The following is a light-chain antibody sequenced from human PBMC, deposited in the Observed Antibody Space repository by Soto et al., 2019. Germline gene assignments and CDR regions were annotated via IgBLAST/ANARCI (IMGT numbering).Light chain of an antibody. J-gene: IGKJ1*01. V-gene: IGKV3-11*01. Sequence: ESVLTQSPATLSLFPGERATLSCRASQSVGSQLAWYQQKHGQAPRLLIYDALNRATGIPARFSGSGSGTDFTLTISRLEPEDFAVYYCQQYTDWPLTFGQGTKVDI. CDR1: QSVGSQ. CDR3: QQYTDWPLT. CDR2: DAL.